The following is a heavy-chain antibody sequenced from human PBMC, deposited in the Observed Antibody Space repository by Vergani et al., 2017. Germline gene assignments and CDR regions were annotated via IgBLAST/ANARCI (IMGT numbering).Heavy chain of an antibody. J-gene: IGHJ4*02. D-gene: IGHD3-9*01. CDR1: GGTFSSYA. CDR3: ARDPTLSYAILTAYPPDYFDY. CDR2: IIPIFGTA. V-gene: IGHV1-69*01. Sequence: QVQLVQSGAEVKKPGSSVKVSCKASGGTFSSYAISWVRQAPGQGLEWMGGIIPIFGTANYAQKFQGRVTITADESTSTAYMELSSLRSEDTAVYYCARDPTLSYAILTAYPPDYFDYWGQGTLVTVSS.